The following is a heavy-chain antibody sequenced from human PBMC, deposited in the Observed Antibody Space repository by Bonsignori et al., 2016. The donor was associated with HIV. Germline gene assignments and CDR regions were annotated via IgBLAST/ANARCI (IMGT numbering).Heavy chain of an antibody. CDR3: ARDPERGYKDGSREGAFDS. D-gene: IGHD5-24*01. V-gene: IGHV4-39*07. Sequence: QVQLQESGPGLVKPSETLSLTCTVSGDSITRSGYYWGWLRQPPGKGLEWIGSVFYNGFVKEYHPSLTSRATISIDTSNNQFSLNLTSVTAADTAVYFCARDPERGYKDGSREGAFDSWGQGTRVTVSS. J-gene: IGHJ3*01. CDR1: GDSITRSGYY. CDR2: VFYNGFVK.